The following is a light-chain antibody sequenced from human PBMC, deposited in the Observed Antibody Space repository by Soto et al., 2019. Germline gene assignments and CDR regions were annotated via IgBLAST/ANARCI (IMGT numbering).Light chain of an antibody. CDR1: QSVSSN. CDR2: GAS. CDR3: QQYNDWPLT. J-gene: IGKJ4*01. Sequence: EIVMTQSPATLSVSPGERATLSCRASQSVSSNLAWYQQKPGQAPRLLIYGASTRATGLPDRISGRGSGTEFTLTISSLQSEDFALYYCQQYNDWPLTFGGGTKVEIK. V-gene: IGKV3-15*01.